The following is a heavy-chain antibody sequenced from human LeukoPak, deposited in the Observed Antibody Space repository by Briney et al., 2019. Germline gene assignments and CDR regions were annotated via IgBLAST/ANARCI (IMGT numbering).Heavy chain of an antibody. J-gene: IGHJ4*02. CDR3: AKSIFGVVGLDF. CDR1: GFTSTGYV. V-gene: IGHV3-30*02. CDR2: IRSNGSNK. D-gene: IGHD3-3*01. Sequence: RGSLRLSCALSGFTSTGYVMHWVRQAPAQGLEWVAFIRSNGSNKYYTDSVKGRFTISRDNSKNTLYLQMITLRTEDTAVYYCAKSIFGVVGLDFWGQGTLVTVSS.